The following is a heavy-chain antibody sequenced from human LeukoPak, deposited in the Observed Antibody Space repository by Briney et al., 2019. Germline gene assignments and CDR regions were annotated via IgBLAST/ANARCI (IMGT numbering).Heavy chain of an antibody. CDR1: GGSLSSSNW. CDR3: ARIWGYDSVWFDP. V-gene: IGHV4-4*02. D-gene: IGHD5-12*01. Sequence: SGTLSLTCAVSGGSLSSSNWWSWVRQPPGKGLEWIGEIYHSGRTNYNPSLKSRVSISVDKSKNQFSLRLSSVTAADTALYYCARIWGYDSVWFDPWGQGTLVTVSS. CDR2: IYHSGRT. J-gene: IGHJ5*02.